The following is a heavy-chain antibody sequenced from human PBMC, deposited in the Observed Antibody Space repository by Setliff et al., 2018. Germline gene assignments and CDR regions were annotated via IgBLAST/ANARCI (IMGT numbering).Heavy chain of an antibody. D-gene: IGHD1-1*01. CDR1: GGSISGASIRSYY. CDR3: AKGGTYRYFDF. CDR2: VYYSWSN. V-gene: IGHV4-59*08. Sequence: SETLSLTCTVSGGSISGASIRSYYWSWIRQPPGKGLEFIGYVYYSWSNKYNPSLKSRVTMSLDTSKNQFSLKLSSVTAADTAVYYCAKGGTYRYFDFWGQGALVTVSS. J-gene: IGHJ4*02.